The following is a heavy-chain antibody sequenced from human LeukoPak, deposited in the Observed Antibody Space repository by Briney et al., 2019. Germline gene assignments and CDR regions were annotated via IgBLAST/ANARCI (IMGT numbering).Heavy chain of an antibody. Sequence: GGSLRLSCAASGFTFSSYAMSWVRQAPGKGLEWVSAISGSGGNTYYADSVKGRFTISRDNSKNTLYLQMNSLRAEDTAVYYCSKDLLYTSSPDFDYWGQGTLVTVSS. CDR1: GFTFSSYA. CDR3: SKDLLYTSSPDFDY. D-gene: IGHD6-6*01. J-gene: IGHJ4*02. V-gene: IGHV3-23*01. CDR2: ISGSGGNT.